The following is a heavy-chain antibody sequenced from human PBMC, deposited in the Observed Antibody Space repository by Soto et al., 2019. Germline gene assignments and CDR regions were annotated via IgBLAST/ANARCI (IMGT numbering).Heavy chain of an antibody. D-gene: IGHD6-19*01. Sequence: QVQLVQSGAEEKKPGASVKVSCKASGYTFTGYAMHWVRQAPGQRLEWMGWINAGNGNTKYSQKFQGSVTITSDTSASTAYMELSSLRSEYTAVYYCARTVAVAADFDYWGQGTLVNVS. CDR2: INAGNGNT. CDR1: GYTFTGYA. CDR3: ARTVAVAADFDY. J-gene: IGHJ4*02. V-gene: IGHV1-3*05.